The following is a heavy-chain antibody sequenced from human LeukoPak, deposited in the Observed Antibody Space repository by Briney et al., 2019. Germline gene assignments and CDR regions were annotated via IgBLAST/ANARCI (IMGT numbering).Heavy chain of an antibody. J-gene: IGHJ5*02. Sequence: GGSLRLSCAASGFTFSDYYMSWIRQAPGKGLEWVSYISSSGSTIYYADSVKGRFTISRDNAKDSLYLQMNSLRAEDTAVYYCARDPDFYGSGSYYKVNWFDPWGQGTLVTVSS. CDR1: GFTFSDYY. CDR2: ISSSGSTI. D-gene: IGHD3-10*01. V-gene: IGHV3-11*01. CDR3: ARDPDFYGSGSYYKVNWFDP.